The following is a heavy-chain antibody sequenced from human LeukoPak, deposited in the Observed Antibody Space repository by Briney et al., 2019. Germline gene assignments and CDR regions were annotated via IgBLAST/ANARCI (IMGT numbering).Heavy chain of an antibody. CDR1: GFTFDDYG. CDR2: ISSSSSYI. J-gene: IGHJ4*02. D-gene: IGHD6-6*01. CDR3: ARATDTIAARFDY. Sequence: GGSLRLSCAASGFTFDDYGMSWVRQAPGKGLEWVSSISSSSSYIYYADSVKGRFTISRDNAKNSLYLQMNSLRAEDTAVYYCARATDTIAARFDYWGQGTLVTVSS. V-gene: IGHV3-21*01.